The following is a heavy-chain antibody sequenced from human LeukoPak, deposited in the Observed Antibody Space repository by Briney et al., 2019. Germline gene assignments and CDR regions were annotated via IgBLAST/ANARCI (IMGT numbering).Heavy chain of an antibody. V-gene: IGHV3-30*03. Sequence: PGGSLRLSCAAFGFTFSSYAMHWVRQAPGKGLEWVAVISYDGSNKYYADFVKGRFTISRDNSKNTLYLQMNSLRAEDTAVYYCARSLKRELLRTYFDYWGQGTLVTVSS. CDR2: ISYDGSNK. D-gene: IGHD1-26*01. CDR3: ARSLKRELLRTYFDY. CDR1: GFTFSSYA. J-gene: IGHJ4*02.